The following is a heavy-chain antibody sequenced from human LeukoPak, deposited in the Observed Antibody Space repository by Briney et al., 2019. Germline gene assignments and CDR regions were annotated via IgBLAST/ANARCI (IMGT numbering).Heavy chain of an antibody. CDR3: ARDRSVDTAMVVLFDY. D-gene: IGHD5-18*01. V-gene: IGHV1-46*01. J-gene: IGHJ4*02. Sequence: ASVKVSCKASGHTFTSYYMHWVRQAPGQGLEWMGMINPSGGSTSYAQKFQGRVTMTRDTSTSTVYMELSSLRSEDTAVYYCARDRSVDTAMVVLFDYWGQGTLVTVSS. CDR1: GHTFTSYY. CDR2: INPSGGST.